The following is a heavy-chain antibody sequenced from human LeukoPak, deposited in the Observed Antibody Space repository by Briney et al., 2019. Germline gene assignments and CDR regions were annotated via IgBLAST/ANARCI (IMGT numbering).Heavy chain of an antibody. J-gene: IGHJ4*02. Sequence: SETLSLTCTVSGDSVRTNNYYWSWIRQPPGEGLEWIGYIHYSGNTNYNTSLKSRVTISVDTSKSQFSLKLSSVTAADTAVYYCARDDTPQRGYSYGYFDYWGQGTLVTVSS. CDR2: IHYSGNT. V-gene: IGHV4-61*01. D-gene: IGHD5-18*01. CDR3: ARDDTPQRGYSYGYFDY. CDR1: GDSVRTNNYY.